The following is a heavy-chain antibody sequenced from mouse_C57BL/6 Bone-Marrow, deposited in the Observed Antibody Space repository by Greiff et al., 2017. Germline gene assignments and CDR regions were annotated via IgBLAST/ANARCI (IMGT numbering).Heavy chain of an antibody. V-gene: IGHV1-15*01. Sequence: VQLQQSGAELVRPGASVTLSCKASGYTFTDYEMHWVKQTPVHGLEWIGAIDPETGGTAYNQKFKGKAILTADKSSSTAYMELRILTSEDSAVDYCTRSRYSGSSYPGYWGQGTTLTVSS. CDR3: TRSRYSGSSYPGY. J-gene: IGHJ2*01. CDR2: IDPETGGT. D-gene: IGHD1-1*01. CDR1: GYTFTDYE.